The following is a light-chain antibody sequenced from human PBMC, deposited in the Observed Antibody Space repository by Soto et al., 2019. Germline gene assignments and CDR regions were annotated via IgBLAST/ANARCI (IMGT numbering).Light chain of an antibody. CDR3: QQYNSYSLT. Sequence: DIQMTQSPSTLSASVGDRVTITCRASQSISSWLAWYQQKPGKAPKLLIYNASSLESGVPSRFSGSGSGTEFTLTISRLQPDDFATYHCQQYNSYSLTFGQGTKVDIK. J-gene: IGKJ1*01. CDR1: QSISSW. V-gene: IGKV1-5*03. CDR2: NAS.